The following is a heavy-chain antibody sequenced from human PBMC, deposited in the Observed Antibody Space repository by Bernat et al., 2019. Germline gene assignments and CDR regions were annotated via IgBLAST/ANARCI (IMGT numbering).Heavy chain of an antibody. CDR1: GLTFSNYG. V-gene: IGHV1-18*01. Sequence: QVQLVQSGAELKKPGASVKVSCRASGLTFSNYGITWVRQAPGQGLEWMGWVSAYNGNTIYAQKLQGRVTMTTDTSTSTAYMELRSLRSDDAAVYYCARDDSGDRREPDYWGQRTLVSVSS. CDR2: VSAYNGNT. D-gene: IGHD4-17*01. CDR3: ARDDSGDRREPDY. J-gene: IGHJ4*02.